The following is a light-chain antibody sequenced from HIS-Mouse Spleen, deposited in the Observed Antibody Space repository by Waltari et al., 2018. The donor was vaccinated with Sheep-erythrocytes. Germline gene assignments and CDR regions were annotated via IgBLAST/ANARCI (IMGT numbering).Light chain of an antibody. V-gene: IGLV1-40*01. CDR2: GNG. J-gene: IGLJ2*01. CDR3: QSYDSSLSAVV. Sequence: QSVLTQPPSVSGAPGQRVTIPCTGSSSNIGAGYDVHWYQQLPGTAPKLLIYGNGNGPAGVPDRFSGSKSGTSSSLAITGVQAEDEADYYGQSYDSSLSAVVFGGGTKLTVL. CDR1: SSNIGAGYD.